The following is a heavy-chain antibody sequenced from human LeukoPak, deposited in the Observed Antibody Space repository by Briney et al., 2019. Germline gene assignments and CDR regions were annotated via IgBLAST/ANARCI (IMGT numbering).Heavy chain of an antibody. J-gene: IGHJ4*02. D-gene: IGHD6-13*01. CDR3: ARCDSSRWNGIDY. Sequence: TGGSLRLSCAASGLTVRSNYVGCVRHAPGEGLEWVSVIHSGGNTYYADSVKGRFTISRDNSRNTMDLQMNSLRAKDTAVYYCARCDSSRWNGIDYWGQGTLVTVSS. CDR1: GLTVRSNY. CDR2: IHSGGNT. V-gene: IGHV3-53*01.